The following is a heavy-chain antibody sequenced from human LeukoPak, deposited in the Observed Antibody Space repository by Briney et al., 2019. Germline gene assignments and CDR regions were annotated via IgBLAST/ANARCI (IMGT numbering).Heavy chain of an antibody. CDR3: VYYYGSGSVEY. J-gene: IGHJ4*02. V-gene: IGHV4-39*01. Sequence: SETLSLTCTVSGGSITSSNYYWGWIRQPPGKGLEWIGSFYYSGSTNYNPSLKCRVTISVDTSKNQFSLKLSSVTAADTAVYYCVYYYGSGSVEYWGQGTLVTVSS. CDR2: FYYSGST. D-gene: IGHD3-10*01. CDR1: GGSITSSNYY.